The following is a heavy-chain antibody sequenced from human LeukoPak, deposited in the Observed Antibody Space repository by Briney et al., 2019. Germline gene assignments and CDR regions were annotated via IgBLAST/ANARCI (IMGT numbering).Heavy chain of an antibody. CDR1: GFTFGDHA. Sequence: GGSLRLSCTGSGFTFGDHAMSWVRQAPGKGLEWVGFIRSKSYGGTTEYAASVKGRFTISRDDSKSIAYLQMNSLKTEDTAVYYCAREPIYLWLYYGMDVWGQGTTVTVSS. V-gene: IGHV3-49*04. CDR3: AREPIYLWLYYGMDV. J-gene: IGHJ6*02. D-gene: IGHD6-19*01. CDR2: IRSKSYGGTT.